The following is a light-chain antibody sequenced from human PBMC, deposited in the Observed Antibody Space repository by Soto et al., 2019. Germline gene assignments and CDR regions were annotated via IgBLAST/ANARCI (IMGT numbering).Light chain of an antibody. CDR1: QTVGSN. J-gene: IGKJ2*01. CDR2: GAS. CDR3: QQYNNWPPMYT. V-gene: IGKV3-15*01. Sequence: EIVMTQSPATLSVSPGERATLSCRASQTVGSNLAWYQQKPGQAPRLLIYGASTRATGIPARFSGSGSGTDVTLTISSLQSEDFAVYYCQQYNNWPPMYTFGQGTKLEIK.